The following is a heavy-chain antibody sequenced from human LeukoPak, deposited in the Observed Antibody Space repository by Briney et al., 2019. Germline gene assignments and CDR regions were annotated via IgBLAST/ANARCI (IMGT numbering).Heavy chain of an antibody. CDR1: GASISSSSSFF. V-gene: IGHV4-39*02. D-gene: IGHD1-26*01. J-gene: IGHJ4*02. CDR2: MSNSGGT. CDR3: ARDLGATEDY. Sequence: SETLSLTCTVSGASISSSSSFFWAWIRQPPGKGLEWIGTMSNSGGTYYNPSLKSRVTISGDTSKNQFSLKLSSVTAADTAVFYCARDLGATEDYWGQGTLVTVSS.